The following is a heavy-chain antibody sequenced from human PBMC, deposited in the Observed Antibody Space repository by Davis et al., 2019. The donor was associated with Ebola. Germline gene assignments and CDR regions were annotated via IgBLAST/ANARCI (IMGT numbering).Heavy chain of an antibody. CDR1: GDSVSTAG. J-gene: IGHJ6*04. Sequence: HSQTLSLTCAISGDSVSTAGWNWIRQSPSRGLEWLGRTYYSSKWFHDYALFVKSRMIINPDTSKNQFSLQLNSVTPEDTALYYCARGWLRGGLDVWGEGTTVTVSS. CDR2: TYYSSKWFH. CDR3: ARGWLRGGLDV. D-gene: IGHD5-18*01. V-gene: IGHV6-1*01.